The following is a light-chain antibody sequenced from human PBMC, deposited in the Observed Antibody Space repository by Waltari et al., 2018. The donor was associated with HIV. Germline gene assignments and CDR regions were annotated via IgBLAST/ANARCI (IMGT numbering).Light chain of an antibody. Sequence: DIQMTQSPSSLSASVGDRVTITCRASQDIRNYLAWYQQKPGKVPKLLIYAASILQSGVPSRFSGSESGTDFTLTISSLQPEDVATYYCQKYNTATYTFGQGTKLEIK. CDR3: QKYNTATYT. J-gene: IGKJ2*01. CDR2: AAS. V-gene: IGKV1-27*01. CDR1: QDIRNY.